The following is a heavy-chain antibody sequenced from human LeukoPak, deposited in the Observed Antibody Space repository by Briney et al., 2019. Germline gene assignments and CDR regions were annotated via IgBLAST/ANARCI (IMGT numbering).Heavy chain of an antibody. CDR1: GYTLTTFY. J-gene: IGHJ4*02. D-gene: IGHD2-8*01. CDR2: IIPSDGRT. Sequence: ASVKVSFKSSGYTLTTFYMHWVRQAPGQGLEWMGIIIPSDGRTTFSQNFQGRVTITRDTSTSTVYMELSSLPSEDTAVYYCATARYAGNPIDYWGQGTLVTVSS. V-gene: IGHV1-46*01. CDR3: ATARYAGNPIDY.